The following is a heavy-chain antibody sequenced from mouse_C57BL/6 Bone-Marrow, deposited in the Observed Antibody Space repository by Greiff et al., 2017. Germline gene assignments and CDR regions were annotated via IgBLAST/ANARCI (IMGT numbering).Heavy chain of an antibody. V-gene: IGHV5-4*01. CDR2: ISDGGSYT. J-gene: IGHJ4*01. CDR3: ARDQNAMDY. CDR1: GFTFSSYA. Sequence: EVNVVESGGGLVKPGGSLKLSCAASGFTFSSYAMSWVRQTPEKRLEWVATISDGGSYTYYPDNVKGRFTISRDNAKNNLYLQMSHLKSEDTAMYYCARDQNAMDYWGQGTSVTVSS.